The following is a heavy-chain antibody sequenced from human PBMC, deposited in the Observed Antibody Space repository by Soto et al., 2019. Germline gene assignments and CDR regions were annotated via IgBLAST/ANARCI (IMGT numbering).Heavy chain of an antibody. CDR1: GGSISSGDYY. D-gene: IGHD4-17*01. CDR2: IYYSGST. CDR3: AREKRVYGHFDY. J-gene: IGHJ4*02. V-gene: IGHV4-30-4*01. Sequence: SETLSLTCTVSGGSISSGDYYWSWIRQPPGKGLEWIWYIYYSGSTYYNPSLNSRFTISLYTSNNQFSLKLSSVTAAYTAVYYCAREKRVYGHFDYWGQGTLVTVSS.